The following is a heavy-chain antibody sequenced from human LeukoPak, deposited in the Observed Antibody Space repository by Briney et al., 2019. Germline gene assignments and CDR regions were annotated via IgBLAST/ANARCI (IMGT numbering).Heavy chain of an antibody. J-gene: IGHJ4*02. V-gene: IGHV4-39*07. CDR3: ARLKGSSYYFDY. D-gene: IGHD1-26*01. Sequence: PSETLSLTCTVSGGSISSGDYYWSWIRQPPGKGLEWIGEINHSGSTNYNPSLKSRVTISVDTSKNQFSLKLSSVTAADTAVYYCARLKGSSYYFDYWGQGTLVTVSS. CDR2: INHSGST. CDR1: GGSISSGDYY.